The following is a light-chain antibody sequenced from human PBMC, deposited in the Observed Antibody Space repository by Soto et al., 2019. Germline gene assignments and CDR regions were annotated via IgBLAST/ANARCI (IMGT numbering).Light chain of an antibody. CDR3: SSYTSTRTYV. CDR2: DVS. V-gene: IGLV2-14*01. J-gene: IGLJ1*01. CDR1: SSDVGGYNY. Sequence: QSALTQPASVSGSPGQSIAISCTGTSSDVGGYNYVSWYQQHPGKAPELMIYDVSIRPSGVTNRFSGSKSGNTASLTISGIQAEDEADYYCSSYTSTRTYVFGTGTKVTVL.